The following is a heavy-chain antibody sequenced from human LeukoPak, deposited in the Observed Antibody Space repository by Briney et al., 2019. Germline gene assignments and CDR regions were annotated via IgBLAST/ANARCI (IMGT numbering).Heavy chain of an antibody. Sequence: GGSLRLSCAASGFTFSSYWMSWVRQAPGKGLEWVANIKQDGSEKYYVDSVKGRLTISRDNAKNSLYLQMNSLRAEDTAVYYCAREYCTNGVCLFDYWGQGTLVTVSS. J-gene: IGHJ4*02. CDR2: IKQDGSEK. D-gene: IGHD2-8*01. V-gene: IGHV3-7*01. CDR3: AREYCTNGVCLFDY. CDR1: GFTFSSYW.